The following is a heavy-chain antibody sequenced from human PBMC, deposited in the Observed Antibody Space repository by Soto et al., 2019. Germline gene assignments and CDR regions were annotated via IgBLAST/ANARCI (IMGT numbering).Heavy chain of an antibody. CDR1: GGSISSGDYY. CDR2: IYYSGST. V-gene: IGHV4-30-4*01. D-gene: IGHD2-2*01. J-gene: IGHJ4*02. Sequence: QVQLQESGPGLVKPSQTLSLTCTVSGGSISSGDYYWSWIRQPPGKGLEWIGYIYYSGSTYYNPSLKSRVTRSVDTSKNQFSLKLSSVTAADTAVYYCASSIVLVPAAISADYWGQGTLVTVSS. CDR3: ASSIVLVPAAISADY.